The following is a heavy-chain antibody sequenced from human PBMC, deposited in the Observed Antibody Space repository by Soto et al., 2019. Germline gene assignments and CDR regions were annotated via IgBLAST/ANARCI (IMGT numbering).Heavy chain of an antibody. J-gene: IGHJ4*02. CDR3: AKDRVRGFIHIYY. V-gene: IGHV1-18*01. CDR2: ISPYNGNT. Sequence: ASVKVSCKASGYTFSSYGITWVRQAPGQGPEWMGWISPYNGNTNFAQKFNGRVTMTTDTSTNTAYMELRNLGSDDTAVYYCAKDRVRGFIHIYYWGQGTLVTVSS. CDR1: GYTFSSYG. D-gene: IGHD3-10*01.